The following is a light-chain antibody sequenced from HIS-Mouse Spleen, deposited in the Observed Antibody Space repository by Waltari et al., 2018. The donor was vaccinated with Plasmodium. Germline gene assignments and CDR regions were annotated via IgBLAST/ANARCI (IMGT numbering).Light chain of an antibody. CDR1: SSDGGGYNF. Sequence: QSALTQPRSVSGSPGQSVTISCPGTSSDGGGYNFVSWYQQHTGKAPTLMIYDVSKRPSGVPDRFSGSKSGNTASLTISGLQAEDEADYYCCSYAGSYTWVFGGGTKLTVL. CDR3: CSYAGSYTWV. J-gene: IGLJ2*01. V-gene: IGLV2-11*01. CDR2: DVS.